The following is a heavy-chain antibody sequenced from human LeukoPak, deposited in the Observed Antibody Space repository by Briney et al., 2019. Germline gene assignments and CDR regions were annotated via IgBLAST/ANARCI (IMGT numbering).Heavy chain of an antibody. D-gene: IGHD3-3*01. CDR1: GFTFVDYA. J-gene: IGHJ4*02. CDR2: IRRKADGGTT. CDR3: ARGGPYYTSRRFDC. V-gene: IGHV3-49*04. Sequence: PGRSLRLSCTASGFTFVDYAMTWVRQAPGKGLEWVGFIRRKADGGTTEYAGSVKGRFTISRDDSKSIAYLEMNSLKTEDTAVYHCARGGPYYTSRRFDCWGQGTLVTVSS.